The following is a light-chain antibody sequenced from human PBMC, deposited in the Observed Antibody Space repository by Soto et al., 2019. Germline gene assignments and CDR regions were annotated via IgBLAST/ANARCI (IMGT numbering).Light chain of an antibody. CDR3: QQSYSAPLLT. V-gene: IGKV1-39*01. Sequence: DIQMTHFPSSLSASVGDRVVITCRASQSIRNFLNWYQQKPGKAPRLLIYAASNLQSGVPSRFIGSGSGTDFTLTINSLQPEDFATYYCQQSYSAPLLTFGGGTKVEIK. J-gene: IGKJ4*01. CDR1: QSIRNF. CDR2: AAS.